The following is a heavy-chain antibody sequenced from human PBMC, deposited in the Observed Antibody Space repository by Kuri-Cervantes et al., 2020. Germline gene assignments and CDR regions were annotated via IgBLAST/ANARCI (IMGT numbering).Heavy chain of an antibody. CDR1: RFIFSSYA. J-gene: IGHJ6*02. D-gene: IGHD3-22*01. V-gene: IGHV3-30-3*01. CDR3: AKALYDSSGFYYYYYGMDV. Sequence: GGSLRLSCAASRFIFSSYAMHWVRQAPGKGLEWVAVISHDGSNTYYADSVEGRFTISRDNSKNTLYLQMNSLRAEDTAVYYCAKALYDSSGFYYYYYGMDVWGQGTTVTVSS. CDR2: ISHDGSNT.